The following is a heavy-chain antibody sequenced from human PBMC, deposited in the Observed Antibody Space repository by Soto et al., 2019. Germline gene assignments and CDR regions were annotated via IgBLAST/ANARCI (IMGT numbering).Heavy chain of an antibody. CDR1: GGSISSGDYS. Sequence: PSETLSLTCAVSGGSISSGDYSWNWIRQPPGKGLEWIGYIYYGGSTYYNPPLQSRVTMSVDRSRNQFSMKLNSMTAADTALYYCARVRREYDNSGPVDYWGQGTLVTVSS. J-gene: IGHJ4*02. D-gene: IGHD3-22*01. V-gene: IGHV4-30-2*01. CDR3: ARVRREYDNSGPVDY. CDR2: IYYGGST.